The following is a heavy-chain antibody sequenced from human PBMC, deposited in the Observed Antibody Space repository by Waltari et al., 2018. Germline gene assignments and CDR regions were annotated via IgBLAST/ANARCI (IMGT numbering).Heavy chain of an antibody. CDR2: IYYSGST. CDR3: ATRPNCSSTSCYFHYFDY. V-gene: IGHV4-39*01. CDR1: GGSISSSSYY. Sequence: QLQLQASGPGLVKPSETLSITCTVSGGSISSSSYYWGWSRQPPGKGLEWIGSIYYSGSTYYNPSLKSRVTISVDTSKNQFSLKLSSVTAADTAVYYCATRPNCSSTSCYFHYFDYWGQGTLVTVSS. J-gene: IGHJ4*02. D-gene: IGHD2-2*01.